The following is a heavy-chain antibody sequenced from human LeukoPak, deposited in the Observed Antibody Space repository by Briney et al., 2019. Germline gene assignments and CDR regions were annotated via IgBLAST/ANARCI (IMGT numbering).Heavy chain of an antibody. CDR3: ARDRDSGYEGTVFDY. D-gene: IGHD5-12*01. Sequence: GRSLRLSCAASGFTFSSYGMHWVRQAPGKGLEWVAVIWYDGSNKYYADSVKGRFTISRDNSKNTLYLQMNSLRAEDTAVYYCARDRDSGYEGTVFDYWGQGTLVTVSS. CDR2: IWYDGSNK. V-gene: IGHV3-33*01. CDR1: GFTFSSYG. J-gene: IGHJ4*02.